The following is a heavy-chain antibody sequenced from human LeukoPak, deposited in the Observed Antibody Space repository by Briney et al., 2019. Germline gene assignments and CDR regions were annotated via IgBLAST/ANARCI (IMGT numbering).Heavy chain of an antibody. Sequence: GASVKVSCKASGYPFSAHFLNWVRQAPGQGLEWLGWISAYNGNIDYAQKLQGRVTLTTDTSTSTAYMEVRSLRSDDTAVYYCASMSGYYPSYYFDYWGQGTLVTVSS. V-gene: IGHV1-18*01. CDR2: ISAYNGNI. D-gene: IGHD3-3*01. CDR3: ASMSGYYPSYYFDY. J-gene: IGHJ4*02. CDR1: GYPFSAHF.